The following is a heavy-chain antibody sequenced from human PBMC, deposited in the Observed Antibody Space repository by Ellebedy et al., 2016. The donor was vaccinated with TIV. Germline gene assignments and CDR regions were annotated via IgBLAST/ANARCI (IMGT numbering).Heavy chain of an antibody. CDR2: INAGNGNT. CDR3: ARRHGTIGGMDV. D-gene: IGHD1-7*01. J-gene: IGHJ6*02. Sequence: AASVKVSCKASGYTFTSYAMHWVRQAPGQRLEWMGWINAGNGNTKYSQKFQGRVTITRDTSASTAYMELSSLRSEDTAVYYCARRHGTIGGMDVWGQGTTVTVSS. CDR1: GYTFTSYA. V-gene: IGHV1-3*01.